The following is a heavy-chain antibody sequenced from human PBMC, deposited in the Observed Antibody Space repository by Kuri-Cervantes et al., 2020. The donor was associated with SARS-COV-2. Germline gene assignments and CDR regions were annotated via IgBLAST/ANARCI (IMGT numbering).Heavy chain of an antibody. J-gene: IGHJ6*02. V-gene: IGHV3-30-3*01. CDR1: GFTFSSYA. Sequence: GGSLRLSCAASGFTFSSYAMHWVRQAPGKGLEWVAVISYDGSNKYYADSVKGRFTISRDNSKNTLYLQMNSLRDEDTAVYYCARGVAELRYYGMDVWGQGTTVTVSS. D-gene: IGHD1-7*01. CDR3: ARGVAELRYYGMDV. CDR2: ISYDGSNK.